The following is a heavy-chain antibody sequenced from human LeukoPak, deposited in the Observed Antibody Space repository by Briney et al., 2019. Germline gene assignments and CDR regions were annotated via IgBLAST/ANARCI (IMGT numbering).Heavy chain of an antibody. J-gene: IGHJ4*02. CDR3: ARDRVIPSANFLFDY. Sequence: ASVKVSCKASGYTFTSYGISWVRQAPGQGLKWMGWISAYNDNTNYAQSLQGRVTVTTDTSTNTAYMELRSLRSDDTAVYYCARDRVIPSANFLFDYRGQGTLVTVSS. V-gene: IGHV1-18*01. D-gene: IGHD2-2*01. CDR1: GYTFTSYG. CDR2: ISAYNDNT.